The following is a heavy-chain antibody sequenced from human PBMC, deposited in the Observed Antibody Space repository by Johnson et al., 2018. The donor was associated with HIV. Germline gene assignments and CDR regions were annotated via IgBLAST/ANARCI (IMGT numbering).Heavy chain of an antibody. Sequence: QMQLVESGGGVVQPGRSLRLSCAASGFTFSSYGMHWVRQAPGKGLEWVAVISYDGSNKYYADSVKGRFTISRDNSKNTLYLQMNSLRAEDTAVYYCGSAHDAFDIWGQGTMVTVSS. CDR3: GSAHDAFDI. V-gene: IGHV3-30*03. CDR2: ISYDGSNK. J-gene: IGHJ3*02. CDR1: GFTFSSYG.